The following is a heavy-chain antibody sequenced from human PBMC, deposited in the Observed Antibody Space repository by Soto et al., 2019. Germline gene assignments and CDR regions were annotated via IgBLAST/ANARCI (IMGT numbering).Heavy chain of an antibody. J-gene: IGHJ4*02. V-gene: IGHV3-9*01. CDR1: GFTFDDNA. CDR3: AISQDRGGRTTFIY. CDR2: INWKSDI. D-gene: IGHD3-16*01. Sequence: GGSLRLSCAVSGFTFDDNAMHWIRQAPEKGLEWVSGINWKSDIGYADSVKGRFTISRDNAENSHYLQMNSLRAEDTALYYCAISQDRGGRTTFIYWGQGTQVTVSS.